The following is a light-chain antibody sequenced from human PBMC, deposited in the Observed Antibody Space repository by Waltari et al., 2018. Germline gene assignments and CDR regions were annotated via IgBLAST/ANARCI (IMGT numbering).Light chain of an antibody. J-gene: IGKJ3*01. CDR3: RQSIQLPLFP. CDR2: EVS. CDR1: QSLVHTDGKTY. V-gene: IGKV2D-29*01. Sequence: IVLTQTPLSLSVTPGQPASISCKSSQSLVHTDGKTYLYWYLQKAGQPPQLLIHEVSDRFTGVPPRFRGSGSGTDFTLKSSRVEAEDVGIYYCRQSIQLPLFPFGPGTKVEIK.